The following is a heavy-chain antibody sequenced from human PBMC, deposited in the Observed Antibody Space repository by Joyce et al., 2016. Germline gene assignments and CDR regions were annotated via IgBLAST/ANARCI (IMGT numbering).Heavy chain of an antibody. Sequence: QVQLVQSEAEVKKPGASVKVSCKASGYTFTSYEINWVRQATGQGLEWMGWMNPNSGNTGYAQKCQGRVTITRDTSIRIAYMELSSLRSEDTAVYYCARSRSTWYSAYGMDVWGQGTTVTVSS. D-gene: IGHD6-13*01. V-gene: IGHV1-8*03. CDR1: GYTFTSYE. CDR2: MNPNSGNT. CDR3: ARSRSTWYSAYGMDV. J-gene: IGHJ6*02.